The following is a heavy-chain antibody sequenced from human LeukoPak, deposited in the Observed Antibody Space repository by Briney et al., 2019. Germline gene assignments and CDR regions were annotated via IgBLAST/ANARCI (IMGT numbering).Heavy chain of an antibody. Sequence: GGSLRLSCTASGFTFTDYWIHWVRQVPGKGLVWVSRITNDETNTNHAVPVNGRFTISRDNAKSTVYLQITSLTADDTAVYYCARVRWGGLYYFDYWGQGTLVTVSS. CDR2: ITNDETNT. V-gene: IGHV3-74*01. CDR3: ARVRWGGLYYFDY. D-gene: IGHD3-16*01. J-gene: IGHJ4*02. CDR1: GFTFTDYW.